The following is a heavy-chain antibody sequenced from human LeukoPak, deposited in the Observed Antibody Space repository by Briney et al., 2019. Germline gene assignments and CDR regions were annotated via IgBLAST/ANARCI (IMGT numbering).Heavy chain of an antibody. CDR1: GGSFSGYY. CDR3: AIVLYYYYYMDV. CDR2: INHSGST. J-gene: IGHJ6*03. V-gene: IGHV4-34*01. Sequence: SETLSLTCAVYGGSFSGYYWSWIRQPPGKGLEWIGEINHSGSTNYNPSLKSRVTISVDTSKNQFSLKLSSVTAADTAVYYWAIVLYYYYYMDVWGKGTTVTVSS.